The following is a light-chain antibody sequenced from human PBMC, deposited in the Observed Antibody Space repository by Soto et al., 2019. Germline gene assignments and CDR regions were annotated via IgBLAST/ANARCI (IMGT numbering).Light chain of an antibody. CDR1: QDITNY. J-gene: IGKJ5*01. CDR2: VAS. CDR3: QQFDNLPLT. V-gene: IGKV1-33*01. Sequence: DIQMTQSPSSLSASVGDRVTITCQASQDITNYLNWYQQKPGKAPKFLIYVASNLETGVPSRFSGSGSGTDFTFTISSLQPEDVATYYCQQFDNLPLTFGQGTRLEI.